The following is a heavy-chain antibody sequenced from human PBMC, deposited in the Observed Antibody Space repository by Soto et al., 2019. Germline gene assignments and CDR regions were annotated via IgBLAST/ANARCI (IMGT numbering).Heavy chain of an antibody. Sequence: QVQLQQWGAGLLKPSETLSLTCAVYGGSISGHYWNWIRQPPGKGLEWIGEINHSGRTNYTPSLTSPVTLSVDPSTPQHSPNLRSVTAADTAVYFCARVNLPAALVYWGQGPLVTVSS. CDR1: GGSISGHY. V-gene: IGHV4-34*01. D-gene: IGHD2-2*01. CDR2: INHSGRT. CDR3: ARVNLPAALVY. J-gene: IGHJ4*02.